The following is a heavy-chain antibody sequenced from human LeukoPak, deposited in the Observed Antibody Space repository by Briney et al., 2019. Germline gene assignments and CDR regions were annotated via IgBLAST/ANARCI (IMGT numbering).Heavy chain of an antibody. V-gene: IGHV1-46*01. Sequence: ASVKVSCKASGYTFTNYYLHWVRRAPGHGLEWMAIINPSDGGTYYEQKLQGRVTVTRDTSTSTVYMEPSSLRSEDTAVYYCARDTRTMTAVTRGQHYYYGLDVWGQGTTVTVSS. CDR1: GYTFTNYY. CDR2: INPSDGGT. J-gene: IGHJ6*02. D-gene: IGHD4-17*01. CDR3: ARDTRTMTAVTRGQHYYYGLDV.